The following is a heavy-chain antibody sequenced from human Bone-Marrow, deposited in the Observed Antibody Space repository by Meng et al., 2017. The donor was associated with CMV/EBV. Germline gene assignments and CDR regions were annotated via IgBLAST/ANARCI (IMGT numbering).Heavy chain of an antibody. Sequence: LRLSCAISGDSVSSNSAAWNWIRQSPSRGLEWLGRTYYRSKWYNDYAVSVKSRITINPDTSKNQFSLQLNSVTPEDTAVYYCARGHVGVVPFDGMDVWGQGTTVPVSS. CDR3: ARGHVGVVPFDGMDV. CDR1: GDSVSSNSAA. CDR2: TYYRSKWYN. V-gene: IGHV6-1*01. J-gene: IGHJ6*02. D-gene: IGHD3-3*01.